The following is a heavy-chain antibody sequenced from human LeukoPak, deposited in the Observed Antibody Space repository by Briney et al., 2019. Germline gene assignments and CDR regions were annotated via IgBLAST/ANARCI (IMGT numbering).Heavy chain of an antibody. CDR1: GASISSTSYY. CDR2: IYYSGST. J-gene: IGHJ6*03. D-gene: IGHD5-18*01. CDR3: ARLFSIYGYCMDV. Sequence: SETLSLTCTVSGASISSTSYYWGWIRQPPGKGLEWIGSIYYSGSTYYNPSLKSRVTISVDTSKNQFSLRLSSVTAADTAVYYCARLFSIYGYCMDVWGKGTTVTVSS. V-gene: IGHV4-39*01.